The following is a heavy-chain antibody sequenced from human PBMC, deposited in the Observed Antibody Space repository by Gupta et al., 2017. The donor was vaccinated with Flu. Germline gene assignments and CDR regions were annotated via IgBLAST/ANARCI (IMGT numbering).Heavy chain of an antibody. CDR1: GGSINSPTHY. Sequence: QVQLQESGPGLVKPSQTLSLPCAVSGGSINSPTHYWSWIRQPAGKGLEWIGRIYKSGGTDSNPSLKSRVTMSLDMSKNQFSLDLASVTAADTAMYYCARQDGRNWFDPWGQGTRVTVAS. D-gene: IGHD1-26*01. J-gene: IGHJ5*02. V-gene: IGHV4-61*02. CDR2: IYKSGGT. CDR3: ARQDGRNWFDP.